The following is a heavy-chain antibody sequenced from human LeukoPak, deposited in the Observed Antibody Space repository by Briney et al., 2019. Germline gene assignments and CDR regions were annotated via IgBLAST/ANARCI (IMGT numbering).Heavy chain of an antibody. CDR1: GGSFSGYY. Sequence: SETLSLTCAVYGGSFSGYYWSWIRQPPGKGLEWIGEINHSGSTNYNPSLKSRVTISVDTSKNQFSLKLSSVTAADTAVYYCARLRIGYCSSTSCYQYYYYYMDVWGKGTTVTISS. CDR3: ARLRIGYCSSTSCYQYYYYYMDV. V-gene: IGHV4-34*01. J-gene: IGHJ6*03. D-gene: IGHD2-2*01. CDR2: INHSGST.